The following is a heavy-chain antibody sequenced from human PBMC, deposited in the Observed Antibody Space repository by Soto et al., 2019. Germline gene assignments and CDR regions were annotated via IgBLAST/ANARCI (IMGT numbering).Heavy chain of an antibody. D-gene: IGHD6-19*01. CDR1: GFTFSSYS. Sequence: PGGSLRLSCAASGFTFSSYSMNWVRQAPGKGLEWVSSISSSSSYIYYADSVKGRFTISRDNAKNSLYLQMNSLRAEDTAVYYCARYSSGWGRDYYYGMDVWGQGTTVTVSS. V-gene: IGHV3-21*01. J-gene: IGHJ6*02. CDR3: ARYSSGWGRDYYYGMDV. CDR2: ISSSSSYI.